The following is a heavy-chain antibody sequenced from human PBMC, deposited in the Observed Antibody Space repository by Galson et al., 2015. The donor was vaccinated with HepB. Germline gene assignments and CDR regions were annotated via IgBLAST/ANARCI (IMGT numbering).Heavy chain of an antibody. CDR1: GGTFSSYA. J-gene: IGHJ4*02. CDR3: ARELPYSSGWYPDY. Sequence: SVKVSCKASGGTFSSYAISWVRQAPGQGLEWMGGIIPIFGTANYAQKFQGRVTITADESTSTAYMELCSLRSEDTAVYYCARELPYSSGWYPDYWGQGTLVTVSS. CDR2: IIPIFGTA. D-gene: IGHD6-19*01. V-gene: IGHV1-69*13.